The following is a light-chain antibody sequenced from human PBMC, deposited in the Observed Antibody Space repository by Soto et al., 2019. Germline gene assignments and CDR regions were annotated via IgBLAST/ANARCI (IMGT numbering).Light chain of an antibody. Sequence: EIVLTQAPGPLSLSPGERATLSCRASQSVSSSYLAWYQQKPGQAPRLLIYGASSRATGIPDRFSGSASGTDFTLTISRLEPEDFAVYYCQQYGSSPRTFGQGTKVDIK. CDR2: GAS. V-gene: IGKV3-20*01. J-gene: IGKJ1*01. CDR3: QQYGSSPRT. CDR1: QSVSSSY.